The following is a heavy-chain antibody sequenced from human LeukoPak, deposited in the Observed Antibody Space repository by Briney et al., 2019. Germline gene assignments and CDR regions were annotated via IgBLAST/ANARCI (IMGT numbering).Heavy chain of an antibody. CDR1: GFTFSDYN. V-gene: IGHV3-48*01. D-gene: IGHD6-19*01. CDR2: ISSRYNII. J-gene: IGHJ3*01. Sequence: PGRSLRLSCAASGFTFSDYNMIWFRQAPGKGLECISFISSRYNIINYADSVKGRCTISRDNADKSLYLQLNSLRVEDTAVYYCATNPQQWLVPHVCWGQGTMVTVSS. CDR3: ATNPQQWLVPHVC.